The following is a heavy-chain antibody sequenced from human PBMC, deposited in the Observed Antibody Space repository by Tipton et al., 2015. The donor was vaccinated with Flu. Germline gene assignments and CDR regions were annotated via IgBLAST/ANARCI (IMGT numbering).Heavy chain of an antibody. CDR2: ITNTGGMT. D-gene: IGHD1-1*01. CDR1: GFTSGNYA. V-gene: IGHV3-23*01. CDR3: ARDPDLPMERAFDI. Sequence: SLRLSCAASGFTSGNYAMSWVRQAPGKGLEWVSGITNTGGMTYYADSVKGRFTISRDNAKNSLYLQMNSLRAEDTAVYYCARDPDLPMERAFDIWGQGTMVTVSS. J-gene: IGHJ3*02.